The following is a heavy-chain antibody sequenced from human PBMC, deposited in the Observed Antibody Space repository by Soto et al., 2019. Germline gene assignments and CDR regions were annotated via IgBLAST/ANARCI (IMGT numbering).Heavy chain of an antibody. CDR1: GGSISSSSYY. CDR3: ARHERKVFYNPLPPSYYYGMDV. Sequence: TVSGGSISSSSYYWGWIRQPPGKGLEWIGSIYYSGSTYYNPSLKSRVTISVDTSKNQFSLKLSSVTAADTAVYYCARHERKVFYNPLPPSYYYGMDVWGQGTTVTVSS. CDR2: IYYSGST. J-gene: IGHJ6*02. V-gene: IGHV4-39*01. D-gene: IGHD3-10*01.